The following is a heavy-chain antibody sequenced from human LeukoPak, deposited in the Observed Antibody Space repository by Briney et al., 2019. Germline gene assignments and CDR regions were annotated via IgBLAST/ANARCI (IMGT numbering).Heavy chain of an antibody. CDR1: GGTFSSYA. J-gene: IGHJ4*02. CDR3: ARADIAGDQDAVSQWGIAAAGYYFDY. D-gene: IGHD6-13*01. V-gene: IGHV1-69*13. Sequence: SVKVSCKASGGTFSSYAISWVRQAPGQGLEWMGGIIPIFGTASYAQKFQGRVTITADESTSTAYMELSSLRSEDTAVYYCARADIAGDQDAVSQWGIAAAGYYFDYWGQGTLVSVSS. CDR2: IIPIFGTA.